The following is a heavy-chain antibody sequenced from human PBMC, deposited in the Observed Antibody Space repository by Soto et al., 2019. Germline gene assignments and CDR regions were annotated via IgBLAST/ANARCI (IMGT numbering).Heavy chain of an antibody. CDR1: GGTFSSYA. CDR2: IIPIFGTP. CDR3: ASSRKDYYYYGMDV. V-gene: IGHV1-69*12. J-gene: IGHJ6*02. Sequence: QVQLVQSGAEVKKPGSSVKVSCKASGGTFSSYAISWVLQAPGQGLEWMGGIIPIFGTPNYEQKFQGRVTMTADESTSTAYMELSSLRAEDTAVYYCASSRKDYYYYGMDVWGQGTKVTVSS. D-gene: IGHD6-13*01.